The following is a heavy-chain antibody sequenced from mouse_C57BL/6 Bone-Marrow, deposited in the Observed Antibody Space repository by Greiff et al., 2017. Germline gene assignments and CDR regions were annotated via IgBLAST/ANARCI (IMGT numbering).Heavy chain of an antibody. CDR1: GFTFSSYG. Sequence: EVQLQESGGDLVKPGGSLKLSCAASGFTFSSYGMSWVRQTPDKRLEWVATISSGGSYTYYPDSVKGRFTISRDNAKNTLYLQMSSLKSEDTAMYYCAREGTTVVATLYYYAMDYWGQGTSVTVSS. CDR2: ISSGGSYT. V-gene: IGHV5-6*01. D-gene: IGHD1-1*01. J-gene: IGHJ4*01. CDR3: AREGTTVVATLYYYAMDY.